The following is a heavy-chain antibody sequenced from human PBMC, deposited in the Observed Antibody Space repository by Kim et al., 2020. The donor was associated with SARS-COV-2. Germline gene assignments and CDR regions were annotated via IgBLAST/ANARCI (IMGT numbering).Heavy chain of an antibody. J-gene: IGHJ5*02. V-gene: IGHV3-15*01. Sequence: AAPVKGRFNISRDDSKNTLYLQMNSLKTEDTAVYYCTTDPNGSGSYLFRAWGQGTLVTVSS. CDR3: TTDPNGSGSYLFRA. D-gene: IGHD3-10*01.